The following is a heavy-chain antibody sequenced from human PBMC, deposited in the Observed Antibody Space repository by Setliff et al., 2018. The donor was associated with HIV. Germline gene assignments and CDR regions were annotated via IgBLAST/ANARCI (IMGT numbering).Heavy chain of an antibody. CDR3: AKNSAWAVIGSDYYLDF. V-gene: IGHV1-3*03. J-gene: IGHJ4*02. D-gene: IGHD6-19*01. CDR1: GFTFTNYA. CDR2: INVDSGNT. Sequence: ASVKVSCKASGFTFTNYAIHWVRQAPGQRLEWMGWINVDSGNTKYLQDLQGRVTITKDRSASTAYMEVSNLRSEDMAVYYCAKNSAWAVIGSDYYLDFWGQGTLVTVSS.